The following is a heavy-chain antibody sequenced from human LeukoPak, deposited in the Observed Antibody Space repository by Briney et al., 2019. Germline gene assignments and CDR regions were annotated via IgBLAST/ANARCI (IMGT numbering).Heavy chain of an antibody. CDR3: AKVTYYYDSSGPYYFDY. V-gene: IGHV3-23*01. D-gene: IGHD3-22*01. CDR1: AFTFSTYA. CDR2: ISGSGGST. J-gene: IGHJ4*02. Sequence: GGSLRLSCAASAFTFSTYAMSWVRQAPGKGLEWVSAISGSGGSTYYADSVKGRFTISRDNSKNTLYLQMNSLRAEDTAVYYCAKVTYYYDSSGPYYFDYWGQGTLVTVSS.